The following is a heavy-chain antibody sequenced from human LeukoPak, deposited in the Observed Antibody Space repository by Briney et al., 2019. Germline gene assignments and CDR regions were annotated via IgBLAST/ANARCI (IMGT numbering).Heavy chain of an antibody. J-gene: IGHJ6*03. V-gene: IGHV4-39*07. CDR3: ARVALMGYYYYYMDV. CDR1: GGSISSSSYY. Sequence: SETLSLTCTVSGGSISSSSYYWGWIRQPPGKGLEWIGSIYYSGSTYYNPSLKSRVTISVDTSKNQFSLKLSSVTAADTAVYYCARVALMGYYYYYMDVWGKGTTVTVSS. D-gene: IGHD2-21*01. CDR2: IYYSGST.